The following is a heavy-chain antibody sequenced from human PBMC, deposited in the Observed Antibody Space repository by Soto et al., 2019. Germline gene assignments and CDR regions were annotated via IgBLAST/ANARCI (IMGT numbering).Heavy chain of an antibody. CDR2: FIPIFGTT. Sequence: QVVQSGAEVKKPGSSVKVSCKASGGTFNRQAFSWVRQAPGQGLEWMGGFIPIFGTTDYSQKFQGRVTITADAATSTAYMELSSLTSGDTAVYYCARVDSSMFEGGEWFDPWGQGTLVTVSS. D-gene: IGHD3-10*02. V-gene: IGHV1-69*12. CDR3: ARVDSSMFEGGEWFDP. CDR1: GGTFNRQA. J-gene: IGHJ5*02.